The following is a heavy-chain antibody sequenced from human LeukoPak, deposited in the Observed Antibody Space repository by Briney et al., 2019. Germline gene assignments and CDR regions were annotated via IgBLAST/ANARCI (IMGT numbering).Heavy chain of an antibody. Sequence: ASVKASCKASGYTFTSYDINWVRQATGQGLEWMGWMNPNSGNTGYAQKFQGRVTMTRNTSISTAYMELSSLRSEDTAVYYCARGEIMPTVEFRDYYYYYMDVWGKGTTVTVSS. CDR1: GYTFTSYD. CDR3: ARGEIMPTVEFRDYYYYYMDV. D-gene: IGHD4-11*01. V-gene: IGHV1-8*01. CDR2: MNPNSGNT. J-gene: IGHJ6*03.